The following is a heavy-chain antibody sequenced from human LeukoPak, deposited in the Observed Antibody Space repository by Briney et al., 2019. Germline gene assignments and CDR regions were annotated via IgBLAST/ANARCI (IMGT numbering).Heavy chain of an antibody. V-gene: IGHV3-15*01. D-gene: IGHD2-15*01. J-gene: IGHJ3*02. CDR3: TTDYCSDGSFPGAFDM. Sequence: PGGSLRLYCVASGFTFSDAWMSWVRQAPGKGLEWVARIRSRAEGGAADYAAPVKGRFTISRDDSENTLSLQMNSLKSEDTAVYYCTTDYCSDGSFPGAFDMWGQGTMVTVSS. CDR2: IRSRAEGGAA. CDR1: GFTFSDAW.